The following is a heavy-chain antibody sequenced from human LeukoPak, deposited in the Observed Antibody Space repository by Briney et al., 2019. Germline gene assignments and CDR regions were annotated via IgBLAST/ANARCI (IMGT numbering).Heavy chain of an antibody. CDR1: GFTFSSYA. D-gene: IGHD1-20*01. Sequence: GGSLRLSCAASGFTFSSYAMSWVRQAPGKGLEWVSAISGSGGSTYYADSVKGRFTISRDNSKNTLYLQMNSLRAEDTAVYYCARVRDAYNYFHYWGQGILVTVSS. J-gene: IGHJ4*02. V-gene: IGHV3-23*01. CDR3: ARVRDAYNYFHY. CDR2: ISGSGGST.